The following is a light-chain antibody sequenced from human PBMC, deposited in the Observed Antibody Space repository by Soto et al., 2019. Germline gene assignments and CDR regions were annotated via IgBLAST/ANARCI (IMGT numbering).Light chain of an antibody. CDR3: QQRSNWPRGT. CDR2: DAS. V-gene: IGKV3-11*01. J-gene: IGKJ1*01. CDR1: QSVSSY. Sequence: EIVLTQSPATLSLSPGERATLSCRASQSVSSYLAWYQQKPGQAPRLLIYDASNRATGIPPRFSGSGSGTDFTVTISSLEREDLAVYYCQQRSNWPRGTFGQGTKVEIK.